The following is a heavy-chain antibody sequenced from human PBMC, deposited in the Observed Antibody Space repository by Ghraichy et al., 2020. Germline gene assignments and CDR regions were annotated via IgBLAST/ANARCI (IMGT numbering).Heavy chain of an antibody. V-gene: IGHV3-43*02. CDR3: AKDNSAGYSSSWYGDYYYGMDV. CDR1: GFTFDDYA. J-gene: IGHJ6*02. D-gene: IGHD6-13*01. CDR2: ISGDGGST. Sequence: GESLNISCAASGFTFDDYAMHWVRQAPGKGLEWVSLISGDGGSTYYADSVKGRFTISRDNSKNSLYLQMNSLRTEDTALYYCAKDNSAGYSSSWYGDYYYGMDVWGQGTTVTVSS.